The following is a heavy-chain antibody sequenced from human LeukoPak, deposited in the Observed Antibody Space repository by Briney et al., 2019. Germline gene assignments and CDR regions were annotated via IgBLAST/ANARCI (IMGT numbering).Heavy chain of an antibody. CDR1: GFTFSSYE. D-gene: IGHD6-13*01. V-gene: IGHV3-48*03. J-gene: IGHJ4*02. Sequence: GGSLRLSCAASGFTFSSYEMNWVRQAPGKGLEWVSYISSSGSTIYYADSVKGRFTISRDNAKNSLYLQMNSLRAEDTAVYYCARQCSSWYVVLDYWGQGTLVTVSS. CDR2: ISSSGSTI. CDR3: ARQCSSWYVVLDY.